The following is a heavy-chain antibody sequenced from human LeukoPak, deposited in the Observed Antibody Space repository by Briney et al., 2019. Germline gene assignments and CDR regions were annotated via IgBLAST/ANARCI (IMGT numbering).Heavy chain of an antibody. D-gene: IGHD3-10*01. Sequence: SETLSLTCTVSGGSISSYYWSWIRQPPGKGLEWIGYIYYSGSTNYKSSLKSRVTISVDTSKNQFSLKLSSVTAADTAVYYCARAGITHYYGSGSYSQGGYYYYMDVWGKGTTVTISS. CDR1: GGSISSYY. V-gene: IGHV4-59*01. CDR3: ARAGITHYYGSGSYSQGGYYYYMDV. CDR2: IYYSGST. J-gene: IGHJ6*03.